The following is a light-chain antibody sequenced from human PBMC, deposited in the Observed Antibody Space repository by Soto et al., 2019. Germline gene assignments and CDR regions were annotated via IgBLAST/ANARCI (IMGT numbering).Light chain of an antibody. CDR3: HQYNNWPPWT. CDR2: GAS. CDR1: QSVTNN. J-gene: IGKJ1*01. Sequence: ETVMTQSPVTLSVSPGERATLSCRASQSVTNNLAWYQQKPGQAPRLLIYGASTRATGVPARFSGSVSGTEFTLTISSLQSEDFAVYYCHQYNNWPPWTFGQGTKVEIK. V-gene: IGKV3-15*01.